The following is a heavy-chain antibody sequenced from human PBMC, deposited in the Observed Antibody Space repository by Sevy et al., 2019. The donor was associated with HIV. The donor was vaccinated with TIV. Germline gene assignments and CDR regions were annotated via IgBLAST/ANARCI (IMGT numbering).Heavy chain of an antibody. CDR1: IFTFSDYY. J-gene: IGHJ4*02. CDR2: ISSGGSHI. V-gene: IGHV3-11*01. Sequence: GGSLRLSCAASIFTFSDYYMTWIRQAPGKGLECVSHISSGGSHIHYADSVKGRFTISRDNAKKSLYLQMNSLTAEDTAIYYCARVRYNYGSYYFDYWGQGTLVTVSS. D-gene: IGHD5-18*01. CDR3: ARVRYNYGSYYFDY.